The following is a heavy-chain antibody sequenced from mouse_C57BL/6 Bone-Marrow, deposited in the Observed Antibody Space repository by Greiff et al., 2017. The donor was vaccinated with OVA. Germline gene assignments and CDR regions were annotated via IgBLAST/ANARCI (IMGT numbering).Heavy chain of an antibody. D-gene: IGHD2-3*01. CDR2: ISSGGDYI. CDR3: TRGWLSYWYFGV. J-gene: IGHJ1*03. V-gene: IGHV5-9-1*02. Sequence: EVQLVESGEGLVKPGGSLKLSCAASGFTFSSYAMSWVRQTPEERLEWVAYISSGGDYIYYADTVKGRFTISKDNARHNLYLQMSKLESEDTGLYYCTRGWLSYWYFGVRGTGATVTVSS. CDR1: GFTFSSYA.